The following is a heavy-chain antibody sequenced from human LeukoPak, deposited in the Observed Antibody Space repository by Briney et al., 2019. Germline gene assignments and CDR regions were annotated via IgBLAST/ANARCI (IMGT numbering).Heavy chain of an antibody. J-gene: IGHJ1*01. CDR2: ISGSGRST. V-gene: IGHV3-23*01. CDR3: AKKDSGSYYAGYFQH. Sequence: GGSLRLSCAASGFTFSSYAMNWVRQAPGKGLEWVSAISGSGRSTYYADSVKGRFTISRDTSKNTLYLQMNSLRAEDTAVYCCAKKDSGSYYAGYFQHWGQGTLVTVSS. CDR1: GFTFSSYA. D-gene: IGHD1-26*01.